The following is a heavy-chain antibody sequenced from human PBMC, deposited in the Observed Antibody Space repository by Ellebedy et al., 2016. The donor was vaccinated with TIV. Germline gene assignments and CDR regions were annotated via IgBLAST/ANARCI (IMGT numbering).Heavy chain of an antibody. Sequence: SETLSLXCAVSGGPASSGSYSWSWIRQPPGKGLEWIGYIYYSGSTNYNPSLKSRVTISVDTSKNQFSLKLSSVTAADTAVYYCARDEGELRGIAYWGQGTLVTVSS. J-gene: IGHJ4*02. CDR2: IYYSGST. D-gene: IGHD1-26*01. CDR1: GGPASSGSYS. CDR3: ARDEGELRGIAY. V-gene: IGHV4-61*01.